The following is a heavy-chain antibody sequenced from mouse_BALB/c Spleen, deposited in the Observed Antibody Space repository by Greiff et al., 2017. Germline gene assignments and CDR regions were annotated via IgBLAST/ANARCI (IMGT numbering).Heavy chain of an antibody. V-gene: IGHV1-9*01. CDR1: GYTFSSYW. CDR2: ILPGSGST. D-gene: IGHD2-4*01. J-gene: IGHJ2*01. CDR3: ARFQYDYDGGY. Sequence: VMLVESGAELMKPGASVKISCKATGYTFSSYWIEWVKQRPGHGLEWIGEILPGSGSTNYNEKFKGKATFTADTSSNTAYMQLSSLTSEDSAVYYCARFQYDYDGGYWGQGTTLTVSS.